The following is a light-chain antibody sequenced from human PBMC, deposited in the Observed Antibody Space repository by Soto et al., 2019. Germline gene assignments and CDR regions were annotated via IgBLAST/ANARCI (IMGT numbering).Light chain of an antibody. CDR3: AAWDDSLNGV. J-gene: IGLJ3*02. CDR2: SNN. V-gene: IGLV1-44*01. Sequence: QPVLTQPPSASGTPGQRVTISCSGSSSNIGSNTVNWYQQLPGTAPKLLIYSNNQRPSGVPDRFSGSKSGTSASLAISGLQSEDEADYYCAAWDDSLNGVFGGGTQLTVL. CDR1: SSNIGSNT.